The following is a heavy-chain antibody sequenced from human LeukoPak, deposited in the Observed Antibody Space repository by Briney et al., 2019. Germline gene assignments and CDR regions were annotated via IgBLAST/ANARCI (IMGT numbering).Heavy chain of an antibody. D-gene: IGHD3-9*01. CDR1: KFTFSTSA. CDR3: AKESQTYYDIMTGYPNYYFDY. V-gene: IGHV3-23*01. CDR2: ISGSGANT. Sequence: PGGSLRLSCAASKFTFSTSAMCWVRQAPGKGLEWVSAISGSGANTYYVDSVKGRFTISRDNSKNTLYLEMNSLRSDDTAVYYCAKESQTYYDIMTGYPNYYFDYWGQGTLVTVSS. J-gene: IGHJ4*02.